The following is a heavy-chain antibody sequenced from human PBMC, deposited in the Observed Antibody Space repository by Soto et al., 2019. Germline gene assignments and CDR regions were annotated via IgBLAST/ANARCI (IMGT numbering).Heavy chain of an antibody. D-gene: IGHD5-18*01. CDR2: TRNKANSYTT. Sequence: RLSCAASGFTFSDHYMDWVRQAPGKGLEWVGRTRNKANSYTTEYAASVKGRFTISRDDSKNSLYLQMNSLKTEDTAVYYCARELYSYAYPFDYWGQGTLVTVSS. CDR3: ARELYSYAYPFDY. CDR1: GFTFSDHY. V-gene: IGHV3-72*01. J-gene: IGHJ4*02.